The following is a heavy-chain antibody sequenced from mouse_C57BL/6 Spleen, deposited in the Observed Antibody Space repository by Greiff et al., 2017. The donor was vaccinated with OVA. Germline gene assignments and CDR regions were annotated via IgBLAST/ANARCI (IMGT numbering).Heavy chain of an antibody. D-gene: IGHD4-1*01. CDR1: GYTFTDYY. V-gene: IGHV1-76*01. Sequence: QVQLKESGAELVRPGASVKLSCKASGYTFTDYYINWVKQRPGQGLEWIARIYPGSGNTYYNEKFKGKATLTAEKSSSTAYMQLSSLTSEDSAVYVCARWGLTGDYAMDYWGQGTSVTVSS. CDR3: ARWGLTGDYAMDY. CDR2: IYPGSGNT. J-gene: IGHJ4*01.